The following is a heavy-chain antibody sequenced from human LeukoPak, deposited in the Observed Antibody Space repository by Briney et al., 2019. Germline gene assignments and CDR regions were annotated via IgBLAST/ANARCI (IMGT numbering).Heavy chain of an antibody. CDR1: GYSFTTYW. D-gene: IGHD1-26*01. Sequence: GESLKISCKGSGYSFTTYWIGWVRQMPGKGLEWMGIIYPGDSETRYSPSFQGQATISADKSISTAYLQWSSLKASDTAIYYCARHSGSYSTDYWGQGTLVTVSS. J-gene: IGHJ4*02. V-gene: IGHV5-51*01. CDR2: IYPGDSET. CDR3: ARHSGSYSTDY.